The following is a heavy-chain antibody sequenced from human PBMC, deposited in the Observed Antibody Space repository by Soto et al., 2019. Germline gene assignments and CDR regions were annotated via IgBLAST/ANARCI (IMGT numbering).Heavy chain of an antibody. D-gene: IGHD2-2*01. J-gene: IGHJ4*02. CDR1: GFSFSTYW. CDR2: ISTDGSST. CDR3: ARATGSNHPFDY. V-gene: IGHV3-74*01. Sequence: EAQLVESGGGLVQPGGSLRLSCAATGFSFSTYWMHWVRQGPGKGLVWVSRISTDGSSTTYADSVKGRFTISRDNAKNTLYLQMNSLSADDTAVYYCARATGSNHPFDYWGQGTLVTVSS.